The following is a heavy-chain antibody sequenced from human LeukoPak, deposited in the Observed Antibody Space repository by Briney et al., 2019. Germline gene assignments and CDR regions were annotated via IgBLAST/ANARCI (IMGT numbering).Heavy chain of an antibody. CDR3: ASPLNYYDSSMPGWYFDL. V-gene: IGHV3-30-3*01. CDR2: ISYDGSNK. Sequence: GGSLRLSCAASGFTFSSYAMHWVRQAPGKGLEWVAVISYDGSNKYYADSVKGRFTISRDNSKNTLYLQMNSLRAEDTAVYYCASPLNYYDSSMPGWYFDLWGRGTLVTVSS. CDR1: GFTFSSYA. J-gene: IGHJ2*01. D-gene: IGHD3-22*01.